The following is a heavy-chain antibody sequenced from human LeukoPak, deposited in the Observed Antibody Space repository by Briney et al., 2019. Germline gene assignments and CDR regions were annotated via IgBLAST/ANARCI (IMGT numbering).Heavy chain of an antibody. CDR1: GDSISSYY. J-gene: IGHJ4*02. D-gene: IGHD6-13*01. Sequence: SETQSLPCTVSGDSISSYYWSWIRQPPGKGLVWGGHISYSRSTNYYPLLKSRLTLSAATSRKQFALKHKPVAGRGTACDYCARHQGSSWHLNYWGEGTLVTVSS. CDR2: ISYSRST. V-gene: IGHV4-59*08. CDR3: ARHQGSSWHLNY.